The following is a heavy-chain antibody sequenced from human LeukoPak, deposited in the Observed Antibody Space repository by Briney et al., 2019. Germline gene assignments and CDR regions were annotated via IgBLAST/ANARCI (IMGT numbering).Heavy chain of an antibody. Sequence: SETLSLTCTVSGGSISNGDHYWSWIRQHPGKGLERIGHIYYSGSTYYNPSLKSRGIISVEASKNQFSLKLSSVTAADTAVYYCARGADGTGYNYGYWGQGTLVTVSS. CDR3: ARGADGTGYNYGY. D-gene: IGHD5-24*01. V-gene: IGHV4-31*03. CDR2: IYYSGST. CDR1: GGSISNGDHY. J-gene: IGHJ4*02.